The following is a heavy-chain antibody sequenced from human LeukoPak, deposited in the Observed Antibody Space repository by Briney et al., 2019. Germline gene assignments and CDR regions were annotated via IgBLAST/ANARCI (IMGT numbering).Heavy chain of an antibody. D-gene: IGHD6-13*01. CDR3: ATSSSSWYRAPFDY. J-gene: IGHJ4*02. CDR2: IYYSGST. V-gene: IGHV4-39*01. CDR1: GGSISSSSYY. Sequence: PSETLSLTCTVSGGSISSSSYYWGRIRQPPGKGLEWIGSIYYSGSTYYNPSLKSRVTISVDTSKNQFSLKLSSVTAADTAVYYCATSSSSWYRAPFDYWGQGTLVTVSS.